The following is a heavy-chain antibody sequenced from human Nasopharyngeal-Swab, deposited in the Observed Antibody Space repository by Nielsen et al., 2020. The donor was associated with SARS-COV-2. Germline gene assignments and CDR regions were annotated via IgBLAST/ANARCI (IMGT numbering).Heavy chain of an antibody. Sequence: SETLSLTCTVSGGTISSGSYYWSWIRQPDGKGLEGIGRIYTIGSTNYNPSLKSRVTISVATSKNQFTLKLRSVTAADTAVYYCASFSYGSGSYYNYGMDVWGQWTTVTVSS. CDR1: GGTISSGSYY. CDR3: ASFSYGSGSYYNYGMDV. J-gene: IGHJ6*02. V-gene: IGHV4-61*02. D-gene: IGHD3-10*01. CDR2: IYTIGST.